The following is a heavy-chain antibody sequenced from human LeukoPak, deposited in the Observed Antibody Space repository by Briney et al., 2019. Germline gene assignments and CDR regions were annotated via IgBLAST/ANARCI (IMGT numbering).Heavy chain of an antibody. V-gene: IGHV1-69*04. CDR3: ARDAMTAASMVY. CDR1: GGTFSSYA. CDR2: IIPILGTA. J-gene: IGHJ4*02. Sequence: ASVKVSCKASGGTFSSYAISWVRQAPGQGLEWMGRIIPILGTANYAQKFQGRVTITADKSTSTAYMELSSLRSEDTAVYYCARDAMTAASMVYWGQGTLVTVSS. D-gene: IGHD6-13*01.